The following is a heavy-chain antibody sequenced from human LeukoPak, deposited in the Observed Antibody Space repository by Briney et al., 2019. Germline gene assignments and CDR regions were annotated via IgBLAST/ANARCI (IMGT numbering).Heavy chain of an antibody. Sequence: SETLSLTCAVYGGSSSGYYWSWIRQPPGKGLEWIGEINHSGSTNYNPSLKSRVTISVDTSKNQFSLKLSSVTAADTAVYYCARVLAEVDTAMSGLDVWGQGTTVTVSS. J-gene: IGHJ6*02. CDR2: INHSGST. D-gene: IGHD5-18*01. CDR1: GGSSSGYY. V-gene: IGHV4-34*01. CDR3: ARVLAEVDTAMSGLDV.